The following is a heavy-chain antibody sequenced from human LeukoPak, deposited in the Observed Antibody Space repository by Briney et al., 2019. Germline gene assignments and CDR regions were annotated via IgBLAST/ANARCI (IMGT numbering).Heavy chain of an antibody. V-gene: IGHV3-23*01. Sequence: QPGGSLRLSCAASGFTFSSYAMSWVRQAPGKGLEGVSAISGSGGSTYYADSVKGRFTISRDNSKNTLYLQMNSLRAEDTAVYYCAKDRDSSGYYRKWGQGTLVTVSS. J-gene: IGHJ4*02. CDR2: ISGSGGST. CDR3: AKDRDSSGYYRK. D-gene: IGHD3-22*01. CDR1: GFTFSSYA.